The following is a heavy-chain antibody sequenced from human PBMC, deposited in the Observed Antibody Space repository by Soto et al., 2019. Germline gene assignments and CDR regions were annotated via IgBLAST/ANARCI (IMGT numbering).Heavy chain of an antibody. J-gene: IGHJ3*02. Sequence: GKSLKISCKGSGYSFTSYWIGWVRQMPGKGLEWMGIIYPGDSDTRYSPSFQGQVTISADKSISTAYLQWSSLKASDTAMYYCARLSGYCSSTSCYTGAFDIWGQGTMVTVSS. V-gene: IGHV5-51*03. CDR3: ARLSGYCSSTSCYTGAFDI. CDR1: GYSFTSYW. D-gene: IGHD2-2*02. CDR2: IYPGDSDT.